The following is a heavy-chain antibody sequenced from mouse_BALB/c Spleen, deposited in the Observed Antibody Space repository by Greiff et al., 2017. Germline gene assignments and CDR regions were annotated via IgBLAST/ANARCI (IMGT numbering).Heavy chain of an antibody. D-gene: IGHD2-14*01. CDR3: ARQEYDGYAMDY. Sequence: EVKVVESGGDLVKPGGSLKLSCAASGFTFSSYGMSWVRQTPDKRLEWVATISSGGSYTYYPDSVKGRFTISRDNAKNTLYLQMSSLKSEDTAMYYCARQEYDGYAMDYWGQGTSVTVSS. CDR1: GFTFSSYG. V-gene: IGHV5-6*01. J-gene: IGHJ4*01. CDR2: ISSGGSYT.